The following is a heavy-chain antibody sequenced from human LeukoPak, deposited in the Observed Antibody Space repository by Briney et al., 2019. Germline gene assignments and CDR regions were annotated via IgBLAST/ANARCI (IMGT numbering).Heavy chain of an antibody. CDR1: GFTFSSYS. CDR3: ARDEFRHVDTAMVTSPGAN. CDR2: ISSSSSYI. Sequence: GGPLRLSCAASGFTFSSYSMNWVRQAPGKGREWVSSISSSSSYIYYADSVKGRFTISRDNAKNSLYLQMNSLRAEDTAVYYCARDEFRHVDTAMVTSPGANWGQGTLVTVSS. D-gene: IGHD5-18*01. J-gene: IGHJ4*02. V-gene: IGHV3-21*01.